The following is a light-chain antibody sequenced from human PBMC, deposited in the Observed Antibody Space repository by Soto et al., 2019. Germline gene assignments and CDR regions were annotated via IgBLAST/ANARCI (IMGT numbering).Light chain of an antibody. CDR3: QQYNSYPWT. CDR1: QTISSW. V-gene: IGKV1-5*03. CDR2: KAS. Sequence: DIQMTQSPSTLSGSVGDRVTIPCRASQTISSWLAWYQQKPGKAPKLLIYKASTLKSGVPSRFSGSGSGTEFTLTISSLQPDDFATYYCQQYNSYPWTFGQGTKVDIK. J-gene: IGKJ1*01.